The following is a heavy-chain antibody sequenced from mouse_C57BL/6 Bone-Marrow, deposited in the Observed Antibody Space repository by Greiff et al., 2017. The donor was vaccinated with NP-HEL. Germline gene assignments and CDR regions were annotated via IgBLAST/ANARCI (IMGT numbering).Heavy chain of an antibody. CDR2: INPYNGGT. V-gene: IGHV1-19*01. D-gene: IGHD1-1*01. CDR1: GYTFTDYY. CDR3: AGYGTTVGDPYFDY. Sequence: EVQLQESGPVLVKPGASVKMSCKASGYTFTDYYMNWVKQSHGKSLEWIGVINPYNGGTSYNQKFKGKATLTVDKSSSTAYMELNSLTSEDSAVYYCAGYGTTVGDPYFDYWGQGTTLTVSS. J-gene: IGHJ2*01.